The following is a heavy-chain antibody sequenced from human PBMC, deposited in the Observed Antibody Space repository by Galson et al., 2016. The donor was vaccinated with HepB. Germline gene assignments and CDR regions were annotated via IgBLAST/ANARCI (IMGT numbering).Heavy chain of an antibody. J-gene: IGHJ3*02. Sequence: SLRLSCAASGFTFNNYAMNWVRQAPGKGLEWVSAISGSGGYTYYAGSVKGRFTISRVNSKNTLYLQMNSLRAEDTAIYFCARTPGHSGTWYDAFDIWGPGTIVTVSS. CDR2: ISGSGGYT. CDR3: ARTPGHSGTWYDAFDI. D-gene: IGHD6-13*01. CDR1: GFTFNNYA. V-gene: IGHV3-23*01.